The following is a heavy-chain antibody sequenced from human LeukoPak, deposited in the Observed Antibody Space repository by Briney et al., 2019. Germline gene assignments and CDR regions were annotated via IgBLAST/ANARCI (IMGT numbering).Heavy chain of an antibody. V-gene: IGHV1-69*05. CDR2: IIPIPIYATP. CDR3: VSHGGYYHGSSGLN. D-gene: IGHD3-22*01. CDR1: GGIFSNYG. Sequence: EASVKVSCKASGGIFSNYGIKWVRQAPGQGLEWMGGIIPIPIYATPNYAQKFQGRVTITTDESTSTAYMELRSLRSEDTGVYFCVSHGGYYHGSSGLNWGQGTMVTV. J-gene: IGHJ3*01.